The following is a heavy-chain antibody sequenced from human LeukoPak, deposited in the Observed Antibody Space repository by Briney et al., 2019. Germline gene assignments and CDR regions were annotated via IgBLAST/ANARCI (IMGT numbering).Heavy chain of an antibody. CDR3: ARTYDSPGYYSPDYYYMDV. V-gene: IGHV4-59*01. CDR1: GGSISSYY. J-gene: IGHJ6*03. CDR2: IYYSGST. D-gene: IGHD3-22*01. Sequence: PSETLSLTCTVSGGSISSYYWSWIRQPPGKGLEWIGYIYYSGSTHYNPSLKSRVTISVDTSKNQFSLKLSSVTAADTAVYYCARTYDSPGYYSPDYYYMDVWGKGTTVTISS.